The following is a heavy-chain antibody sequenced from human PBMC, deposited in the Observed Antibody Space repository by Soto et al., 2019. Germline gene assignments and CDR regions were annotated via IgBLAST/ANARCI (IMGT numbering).Heavy chain of an antibody. J-gene: IGHJ4*02. CDR2: IRSKAYGGTT. CDR3: TRTLFIYGSGTYYCQGYYFDY. D-gene: IGHD3-10*01. CDR1: GFTFGDYA. V-gene: IGHV3-49*03. Sequence: GGSRRLSCTASGFTFGDYAMSWFRQAPGKGLEWVGFIRSKAYGGTTEYAASVKGRFTISRDDSKSIAYLQMNSLKTEDTAVYYCTRTLFIYGSGTYYCQGYYFDYWGQGTLVTVSS.